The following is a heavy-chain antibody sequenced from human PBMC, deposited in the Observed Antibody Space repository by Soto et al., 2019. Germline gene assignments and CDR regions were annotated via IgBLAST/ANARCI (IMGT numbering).Heavy chain of an antibody. CDR1: GFTFGSYG. V-gene: IGHV3-30*18. CDR3: AKDQLVVSYYYYYGMDV. J-gene: IGHJ6*02. Sequence: GGSLRLSCAASGFTFGSYGMHWVRQAPGKGLEWVAVISYDGSNKYYADSVKGRFTISRDNSKNTLYLQMNSLRAEDTAVYYCAKDQLVVSYYYYYGMDVWGQGTTVTVSS. D-gene: IGHD2-15*01. CDR2: ISYDGSNK.